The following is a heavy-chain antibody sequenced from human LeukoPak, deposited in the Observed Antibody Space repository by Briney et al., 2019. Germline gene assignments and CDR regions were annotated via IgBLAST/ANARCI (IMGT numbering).Heavy chain of an antibody. CDR2: ISAYNGNT. Sequence: VASVKVSCKASGYTFTSYGISWVRQAPGQGLEWMGWISAYNGNTNYAQKLQGRVTMTTDTSTSTAYMELRSLRSDDTAVYYCARDIAAAGSLGAFDIWGQGTMVTVSS. V-gene: IGHV1-18*01. J-gene: IGHJ3*02. D-gene: IGHD6-13*01. CDR1: GYTFTSYG. CDR3: ARDIAAAGSLGAFDI.